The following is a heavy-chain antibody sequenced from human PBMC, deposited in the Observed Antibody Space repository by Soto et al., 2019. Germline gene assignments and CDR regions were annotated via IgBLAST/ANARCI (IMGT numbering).Heavy chain of an antibody. V-gene: IGHV1-69*13. CDR2: IIPMFGTP. CDR3: ASSPEAGYYYYGMDV. CDR1: GGTFSTYT. J-gene: IGHJ6*02. D-gene: IGHD6-19*01. Sequence: SVKVSCKASGGTFSTYTFSWVRQAPGQGLEWLGGIIPMFGTPNYSQKFQGRVTISADESTTTASLQLNSVTPEDTAVYYCASSPEAGYYYYGMDVWGQGTTVTVSS.